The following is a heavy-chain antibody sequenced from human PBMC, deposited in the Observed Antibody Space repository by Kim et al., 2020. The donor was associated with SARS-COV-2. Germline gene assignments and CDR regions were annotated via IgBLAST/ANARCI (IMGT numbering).Heavy chain of an antibody. D-gene: IGHD3-22*01. CDR3: AQTIPLGSYYYDSSGRADAFDI. CDR1: GFTFSSYS. CDR2: ISSSSSYI. V-gene: IGHV3-21*01. Sequence: GGSLRLSCAASGFTFSSYSMNWVRQAPGKGLEWVSSISSSSSYIYYADSVKGRFTISRDNAKNSLYLQMNSLRAEDTAVYYCAQTIPLGSYYYDSSGRADAFDIWGQGTMVTVSS. J-gene: IGHJ3*02.